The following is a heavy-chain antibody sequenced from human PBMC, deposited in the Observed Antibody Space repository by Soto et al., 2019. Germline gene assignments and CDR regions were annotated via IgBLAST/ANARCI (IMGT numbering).Heavy chain of an antibody. Sequence: PSETLSLTCAVSGGSISNNNWWSWIRQPPGKGLEWIGYIYYSGITNYNPSLKSRVTISVDTSKNQFSLKLSSVTAADTAVYYCARAGLGATTYRGFDYWGQGTLVTVSS. V-gene: IGHV4-59*01. CDR2: IYYSGIT. CDR3: ARAGLGATTYRGFDY. J-gene: IGHJ4*02. CDR1: GGSISNNN. D-gene: IGHD5-12*01.